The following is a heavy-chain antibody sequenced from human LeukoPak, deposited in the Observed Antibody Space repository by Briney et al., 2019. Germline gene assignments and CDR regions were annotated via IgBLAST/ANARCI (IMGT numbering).Heavy chain of an antibody. J-gene: IGHJ4*02. V-gene: IGHV1-46*01. Sequence: ASVKVSCKASGYTFTSYYMHWVRQAPGQGLEWMGIINPSGGSTSYAQKFQGRVTMTRDTSTSTVYMELSSLRSEDTAVYYCARVSSYYDSSGYYYVFDYWGQGTLVTVSS. CDR1: GYTFTSYY. CDR3: ARVSSYYDSSGYYYVFDY. CDR2: INPSGGST. D-gene: IGHD3-22*01.